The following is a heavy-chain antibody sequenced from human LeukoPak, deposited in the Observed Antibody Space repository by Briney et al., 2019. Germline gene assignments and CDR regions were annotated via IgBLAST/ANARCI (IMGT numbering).Heavy chain of an antibody. CDR2: FDPEDGET. CDR1: GYTLTELS. J-gene: IGHJ4*02. V-gene: IGHV1-24*01. Sequence: ASVKVSCKVSGYTLTELSMHWVRQAPGKGLEWMGGFDPEDGETIYAQRFQGRVTMTEDTSTDTAYMELSSLRSEDTAVYYCATGASETTVALGDYWGQGTLVTVSS. D-gene: IGHD4-23*01. CDR3: ATGASETTVALGDY.